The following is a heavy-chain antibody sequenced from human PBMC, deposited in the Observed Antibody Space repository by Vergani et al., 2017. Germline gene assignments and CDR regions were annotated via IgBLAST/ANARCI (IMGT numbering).Heavy chain of an antibody. J-gene: IGHJ5*02. CDR1: GDPISSVNN. Sequence: QVNLQELGPGLVKPSETLSLPLPVSGDPISSVNNWGWTPQPPGKGLEWISSVYHSGDTYFNPSLKGRVSISKDTSKNYFFLTLSTVTAADTAMYYCARRSSSYYFDIWGQGVLITVSS. D-gene: IGHD3-22*01. CDR2: VYHSGDT. V-gene: IGHV4-38-2*01. CDR3: ARRSSSYYFDI.